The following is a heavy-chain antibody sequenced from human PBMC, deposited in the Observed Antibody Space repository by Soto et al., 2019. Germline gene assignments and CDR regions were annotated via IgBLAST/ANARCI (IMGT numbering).Heavy chain of an antibody. J-gene: IGHJ6*02. CDR1: GGSISSSSYC. CDR2: IYYSGST. Sequence: SETLSLTCTVSGGSISSSSYCWGWIRQPPGKGLEWIGSIYYSGSTYYNPSLKSRVTISVDTSKNQFSLKLSSVTAADTAVYYCARRLRYFDWLTTTSYYYGMEVWGQGTTVTLSS. V-gene: IGHV4-39*01. D-gene: IGHD3-9*01. CDR3: ARRLRYFDWLTTTSYYYGMEV.